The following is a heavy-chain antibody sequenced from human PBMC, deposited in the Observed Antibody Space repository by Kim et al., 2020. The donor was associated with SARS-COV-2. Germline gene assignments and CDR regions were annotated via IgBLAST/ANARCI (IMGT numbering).Heavy chain of an antibody. V-gene: IGHV3-30*01. Sequence: SVKGRFTISRDNSKNTLYLQMNSLRAEDTAVYYCARDYYDSSGYSDRGMDVWGQGTTVTVSS. D-gene: IGHD3-22*01. J-gene: IGHJ6*02. CDR3: ARDYYDSSGYSDRGMDV.